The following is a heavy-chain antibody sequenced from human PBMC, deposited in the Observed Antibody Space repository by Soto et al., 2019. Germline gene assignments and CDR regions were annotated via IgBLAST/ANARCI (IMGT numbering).Heavy chain of an antibody. Sequence: PSETLSLTCTVSGGSTSSYYWSWIRQPPGKGLEWIGYIYYSGSTNYNPSLKSRVTISVDTSKNQFSLKLSSVTAADTAVYYCASPYDSSGYYATGMDVWGQGTTVTVSS. CDR1: GGSTSSYY. CDR2: IYYSGST. J-gene: IGHJ6*02. CDR3: ASPYDSSGYYATGMDV. D-gene: IGHD3-22*01. V-gene: IGHV4-59*08.